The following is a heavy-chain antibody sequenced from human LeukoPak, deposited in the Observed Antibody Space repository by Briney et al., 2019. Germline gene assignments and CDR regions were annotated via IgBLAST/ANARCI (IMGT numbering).Heavy chain of an antibody. Sequence: TSETLSLTCAVYGGSFSGYYWSWIRQPPGKGLEWIGEINHSGSTNYNPSLKSRVTISVRTSKNQFSLKLSSVTAADTALYYCARLWSTYCSGGSCPHQPNYWGQGTLVTVSS. J-gene: IGHJ4*02. CDR2: INHSGST. D-gene: IGHD2-15*01. V-gene: IGHV4-34*01. CDR1: GGSFSGYY. CDR3: ARLWSTYCSGGSCPHQPNY.